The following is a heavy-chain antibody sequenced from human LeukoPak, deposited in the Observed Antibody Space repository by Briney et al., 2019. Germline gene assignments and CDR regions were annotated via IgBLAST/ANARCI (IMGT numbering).Heavy chain of an antibody. D-gene: IGHD3-10*01. CDR1: GFTFSSYA. J-gene: IGHJ4*02. CDR3: AREMVGFGELLRPGFDY. V-gene: IGHV3-23*01. CDR2: ISGSGGNT. Sequence: GGSLRLSCAASGFTFSSYAMSWVRQPPGKGLNWVSSISGSGGNTFYADSVKGRFTISRDNAKNTLYLQMNSLRAEDTAVYYCAREMVGFGELLRPGFDYWGQGTLVTVSS.